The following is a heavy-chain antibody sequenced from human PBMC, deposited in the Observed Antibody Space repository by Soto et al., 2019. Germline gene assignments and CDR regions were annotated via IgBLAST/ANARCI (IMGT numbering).Heavy chain of an antibody. CDR1: GYSFTSYW. CDR2: IYPGDSDT. D-gene: IGHD2-15*01. J-gene: IGHJ5*02. CDR3: ARRRVRGYCSGGSCYTINWFDP. Sequence: PGESLKISCKGSGYSFTSYWIGWVRQMPGKGLEWMGIIYPGDSDTRYSPSFQGQVTISADKSISTAYLQWSSLKASDTAMYYCARRRVRGYCSGGSCYTINWFDPWGQGTLVTVSS. V-gene: IGHV5-51*01.